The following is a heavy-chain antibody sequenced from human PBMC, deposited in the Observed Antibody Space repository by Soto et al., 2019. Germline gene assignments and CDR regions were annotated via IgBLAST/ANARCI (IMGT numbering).Heavy chain of an antibody. Sequence: LSLSCGAFGLSFIKYATSWVRRAPGKGLEWGSGLIGRGGSTSSADSVKARFAISRDNSRNTLYLQMNSLRDGDTAIYFYVRGFIAGKGPPPDTWAQGPLATAPQ. CDR1: GLSFIKYA. D-gene: IGHD6-13*01. CDR3: VRGFIAGKGPPPDT. V-gene: IGHV3-23*01. CDR2: LIGRGGST. J-gene: IGHJ5*02.